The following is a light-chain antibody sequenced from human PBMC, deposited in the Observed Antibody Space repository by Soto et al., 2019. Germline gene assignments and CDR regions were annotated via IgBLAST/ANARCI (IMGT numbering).Light chain of an antibody. J-gene: IGKJ4*01. V-gene: IGKV3D-15*01. CDR2: DAS. CDR3: QQYSDWSLT. Sequence: EIVMTQSPATLSVSPGERVTLSCRPSQTIHSNLACYQQRPGQAPRPLIYDASTRATGIPARFSGNGFGTEFTLTIISLQYEDFAVYYCQQYSDWSLTFGGGTKVEIK. CDR1: QTIHSN.